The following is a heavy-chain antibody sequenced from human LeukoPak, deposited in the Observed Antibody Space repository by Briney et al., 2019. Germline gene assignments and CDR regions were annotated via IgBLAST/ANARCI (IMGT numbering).Heavy chain of an antibody. CDR1: GYSISSGYC. CDR2: IYHSGST. Sequence: SETLSLTCTVSGYSISSGYCWGWIRQPPGKGLEWIGSIYHSGSTYYNPSLKSRVTISVDTSKNQFSLKLSSVTAADTAVYYCARGITMVRGVHAHWFDPWGQGTLVTVSS. CDR3: ARGITMVRGVHAHWFDP. V-gene: IGHV4-38-2*02. J-gene: IGHJ5*02. D-gene: IGHD3-10*01.